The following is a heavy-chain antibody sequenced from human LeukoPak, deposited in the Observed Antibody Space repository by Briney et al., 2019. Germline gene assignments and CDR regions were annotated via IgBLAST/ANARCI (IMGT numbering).Heavy chain of an antibody. V-gene: IGHV3-48*03. CDR1: GFTFSSYX. D-gene: IGHD6-13*01. CDR2: ISSSGSTM. CDR3: ASSSWYALDC. J-gene: IGHJ4*02. Sequence: XSCXAXGFTFSSYXMNWVRQAPGKGLEWISYISSSGSTMYYADSVKGRFTISRDNAKNSLYLQMNSLRAEDTAIYYCASSSWYALDCWGQGTLVTVSS.